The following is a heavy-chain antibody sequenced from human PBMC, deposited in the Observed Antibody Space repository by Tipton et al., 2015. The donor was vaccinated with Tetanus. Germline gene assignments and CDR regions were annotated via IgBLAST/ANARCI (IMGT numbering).Heavy chain of an antibody. V-gene: IGHV3-33*01. CDR2: VWYGGSHR. J-gene: IGHJ4*02. D-gene: IGHD5-12*01. CDR3: ARATGGYRGYDYVDF. Sequence: SLRLSCAASGFNFSVYGMHWVRQAPGKGLDWVAVVWYGGSHRYYADSVKGRFTISRDNSKDTVFLEMNSLRAEDTAVYYCARATGGYRGYDYVDFWGQGTLVAVSS. CDR1: GFNFSVYG.